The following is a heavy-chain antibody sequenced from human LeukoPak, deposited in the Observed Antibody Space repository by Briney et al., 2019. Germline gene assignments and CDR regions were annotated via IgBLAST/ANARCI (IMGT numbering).Heavy chain of an antibody. J-gene: IGHJ4*02. V-gene: IGHV4-31*03. CDR3: ARDCGGDCYSEGDYFDY. Sequence: PSETLSLTCTVSGGSISSGGYYWSWIRQHPGKDLEWIGYIYYSGSTYYNPSLKSRVTISVDTSKNQFSLKLSSVTAADTAVYYCARDCGGDCYSEGDYFDYWGQGTLVTVSS. CDR1: GGSISSGGYY. CDR2: IYYSGST. D-gene: IGHD2-21*02.